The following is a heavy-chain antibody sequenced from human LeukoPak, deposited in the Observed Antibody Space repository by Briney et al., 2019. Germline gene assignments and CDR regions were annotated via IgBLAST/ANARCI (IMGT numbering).Heavy chain of an antibody. CDR3: AKDRKSRLFCTNGICYDAFDI. CDR2: ISWNSGSI. CDR1: GFTFRNHW. Sequence: GGSLRLSCAASGFTFRNHWMHWVRQTPGKGLEWVSGISWNSGSIGYADSVKGRFTISRDNAKNSLYLQMNSLRAEDMALYYCAKDRKSRLFCTNGICYDAFDIWGQGTMVTVSS. D-gene: IGHD2-8*01. J-gene: IGHJ3*02. V-gene: IGHV3-9*03.